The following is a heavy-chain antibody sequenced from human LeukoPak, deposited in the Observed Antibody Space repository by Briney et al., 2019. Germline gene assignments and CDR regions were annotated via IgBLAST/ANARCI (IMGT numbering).Heavy chain of an antibody. D-gene: IGHD3-9*01. V-gene: IGHV3-48*04. Sequence: GGSLRLSCAASGFSFGSYSMKWVRQAPGKGLEWLSYTSSGSSTIYYADAVKGRFVISRDNTKKTLDLEMNSLRAEDTAVYFCARVAHFDRGMDVWGQGTTVIVSS. CDR2: TSSGSSTI. J-gene: IGHJ6*02. CDR1: GFSFGSYS. CDR3: ARVAHFDRGMDV.